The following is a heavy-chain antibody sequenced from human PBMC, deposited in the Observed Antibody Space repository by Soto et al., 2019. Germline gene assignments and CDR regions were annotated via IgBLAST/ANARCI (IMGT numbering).Heavy chain of an antibody. CDR2: INPSGGST. CDR3: ARGNYYGSGSYWGNYGMDV. V-gene: IGHV1-46*03. Sequence: QVQLMQSGAEVKKPGASVTVSCKASGYTFTNYYMHWVRQAPGQGLEWMGIINPSGGSTSYAQKFQGRVTMTSDTSTNTVYMELGSLTSEDTAVYYCARGNYYGSGSYWGNYGMDVWGQGTTVTVSS. J-gene: IGHJ6*02. D-gene: IGHD3-10*01. CDR1: GYTFTNYY.